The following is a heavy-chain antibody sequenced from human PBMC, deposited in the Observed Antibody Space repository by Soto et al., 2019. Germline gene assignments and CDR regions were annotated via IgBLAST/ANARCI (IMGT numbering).Heavy chain of an antibody. V-gene: IGHV3-21*01. Sequence: SLRLSCAASGFTFSSYSMNWVRQAPGKGLEWVSSISSSSSYIYYADSVKGRFTISRDNAKNSLYLQMNSLRAEDTAVYYCARARGMATIYYFDYWGQGTLVTVSS. CDR3: ARARGMATIYYFDY. CDR1: GFTFSSYS. D-gene: IGHD5-12*01. CDR2: ISSSSSYI. J-gene: IGHJ4*02.